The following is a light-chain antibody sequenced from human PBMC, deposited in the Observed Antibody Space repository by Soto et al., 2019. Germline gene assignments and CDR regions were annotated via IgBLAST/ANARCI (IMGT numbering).Light chain of an antibody. CDR1: SSDVGGYRY. V-gene: IGLV2-14*01. Sequence: QSALTQPASVSGSPGQSITISCTGTSSDVGGYRYVSWYQQHPGKAPKLIIYEVSNRPSGVSNRFSGSKSGNTASLTISGLQAEDEADYYCSSYTSGSTYVFGTGAKLTVL. CDR3: SSYTSGSTYV. J-gene: IGLJ1*01. CDR2: EVS.